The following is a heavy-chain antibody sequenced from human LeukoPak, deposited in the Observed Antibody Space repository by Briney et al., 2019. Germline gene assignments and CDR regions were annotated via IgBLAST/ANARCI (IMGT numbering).Heavy chain of an antibody. J-gene: IGHJ6*03. CDR2: ISSSSSYI. V-gene: IGHV3-21*01. D-gene: IGHD6-6*01. CDR1: GFTFSSYS. CDR3: ARALPLFIAARNSYWYYMEV. Sequence: AGGSVRLSCAASGFTFSSYSMNWLRQAPGKGLEWGSSISSSSSYIYYADSVKVRFTISRDNAKNSLYLQMNSMRAEDTAASYCARALPLFIAARNSYWYYMEVRGKGTTVTVSS.